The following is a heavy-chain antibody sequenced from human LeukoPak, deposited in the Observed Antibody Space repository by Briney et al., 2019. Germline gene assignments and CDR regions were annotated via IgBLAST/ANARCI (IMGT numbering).Heavy chain of an antibody. J-gene: IGHJ4*02. Sequence: PSQTLSLTCTVSGDSISSGGYYCSWIRHHPGKGLEWIGYTYYGGSTYYTPTLESRVSISIDTSAYQFSLKLSSVTAADTAVYYCARSGPHGGWYYFDYWGQGTLVTVSS. CDR3: ARSGPHGGWYYFDY. V-gene: IGHV4-31*03. CDR1: GDSISSGGYY. CDR2: TYYGGST. D-gene: IGHD6-19*01.